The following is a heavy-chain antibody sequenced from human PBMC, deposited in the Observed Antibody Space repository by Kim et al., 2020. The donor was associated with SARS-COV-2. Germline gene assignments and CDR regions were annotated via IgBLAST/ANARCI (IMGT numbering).Heavy chain of an antibody. CDR2: IIPIFGTA. Sequence: SVKVSCKASGGTFSSYAISWVRQAPGQGLEWMGGIIPIFGTANYAQKFQGRVTITADESTSTAYMELSSLRSEDTAVYYCAVHVVVPAATHDGDPYYYYYGMDVWAQGTTVTVSS. V-gene: IGHV1-69*13. D-gene: IGHD2-2*01. CDR1: GGTFSSYA. J-gene: IGHJ6*02. CDR3: AVHVVVPAATHDGDPYYYYYGMDV.